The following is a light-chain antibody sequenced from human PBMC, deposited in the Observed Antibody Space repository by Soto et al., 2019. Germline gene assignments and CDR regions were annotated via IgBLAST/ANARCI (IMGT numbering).Light chain of an antibody. Sequence: QSVLTQPPSASGTPGQRVTISCSGSSSNIGSHTVNWYQQLPGTAPKLLFYTNDQRPSGVPDRFSGSKSGTSASLAISGLQSEDAADYYCAAWDDSLNGYVFGTGTKVTVL. CDR1: SSNIGSHT. CDR3: AAWDDSLNGYV. J-gene: IGLJ1*01. CDR2: TND. V-gene: IGLV1-44*01.